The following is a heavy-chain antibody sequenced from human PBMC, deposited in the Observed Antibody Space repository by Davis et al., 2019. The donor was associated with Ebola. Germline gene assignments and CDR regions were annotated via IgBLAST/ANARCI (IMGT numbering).Heavy chain of an antibody. D-gene: IGHD3-10*01. CDR3: ARDLRGWGDFDY. V-gene: IGHV1-8*01. CDR2: MNPNSGNT. Sequence: ASVKVSCKASGYTFTSYDINWVRQATGQGLEWMGWMNPNSGNTGYAQKFQGRVTMTRNTSISTAYMELSSLRSEDTAVYYCARDLRGWGDFDYWGQGTLVTVSS. CDR1: GYTFTSYD. J-gene: IGHJ4*02.